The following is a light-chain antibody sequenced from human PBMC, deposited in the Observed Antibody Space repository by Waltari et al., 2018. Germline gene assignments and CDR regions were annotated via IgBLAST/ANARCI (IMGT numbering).Light chain of an antibody. Sequence: QSALTQPASVSGSPGQSITISCTGTSSDIGSYNLVSWYQQHPGKVPKLIIYEVIKRPSGISDRFSGSKPGNTASLTISGLQAEDEADYYCSSNAAGSSYVVFGGGTRLTVL. CDR3: SSNAAGSSYVV. CDR1: SSDIGSYNL. J-gene: IGLJ2*01. V-gene: IGLV2-23*02. CDR2: EVI.